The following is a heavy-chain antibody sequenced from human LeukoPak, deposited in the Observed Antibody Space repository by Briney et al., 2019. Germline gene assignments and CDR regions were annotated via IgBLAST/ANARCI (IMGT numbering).Heavy chain of an antibody. CDR1: GYTFTGYY. CDR3: ARGSYDSSDFEYFQH. V-gene: IGHV1-2*02. D-gene: IGHD3-22*01. CDR2: INPDSGDT. J-gene: IGHJ1*01. Sequence: EASVKVSCKASGYTFTGYYIHWVRQAPGQGLEWMGWINPDSGDTNYAQRFQGRATMTRDTSISTAYMEKRRLTSDDTAVYYCARGSYDSSDFEYFQHWGQGTLVTVSS.